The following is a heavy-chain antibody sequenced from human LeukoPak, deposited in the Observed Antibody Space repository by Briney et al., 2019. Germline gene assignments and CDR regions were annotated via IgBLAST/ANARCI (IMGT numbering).Heavy chain of an antibody. Sequence: SETLSLTCTVSGGSISSSSYYWGWIRQPPGKGLEWIASIYYSGSTYYNPSLKSRVTISVDTSKNQFSLKLTSVTAADTAVYYCARAGGYSYGGNWFDPWGQGTLVTVSS. D-gene: IGHD5-18*01. J-gene: IGHJ5*02. V-gene: IGHV4-39*07. CDR3: ARAGGYSYGGNWFDP. CDR2: IYYSGST. CDR1: GGSISSSSYY.